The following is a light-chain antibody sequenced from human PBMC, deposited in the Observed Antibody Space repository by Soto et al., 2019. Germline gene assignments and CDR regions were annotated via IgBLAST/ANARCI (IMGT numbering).Light chain of an antibody. CDR1: QGISNY. J-gene: IGKJ4*01. CDR3: GSALT. CDR2: AAS. Sequence: DIQMTQSPSSLSASVGDRVTITCRASQGISNYLAWYQQKPGKVPKLLIYAASTLQSGVPSRFSGSGSGTDFTLTISSLQPEDVATYSRGSALTFGGGTKVEIK. V-gene: IGKV1-27*01.